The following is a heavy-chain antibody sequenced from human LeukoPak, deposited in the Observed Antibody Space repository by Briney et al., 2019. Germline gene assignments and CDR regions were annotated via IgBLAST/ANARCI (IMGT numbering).Heavy chain of an antibody. CDR2: IIPVRVLT. J-gene: IGHJ6*02. V-gene: IGHV1-69*04. CDR1: GGSSRSYA. D-gene: IGHD6-13*01. Sequence: GSSLKVSCKASGGSSRSYAISWVRQAPGHGLEWMGGIIPVRVLTQYSQKFQGRVTITRDTSASTAYMELSSLRSEDTAVYYCARDLPLLYSSSVSYGMDVWGQGTTVTVSS. CDR3: ARDLPLLYSSSVSYGMDV.